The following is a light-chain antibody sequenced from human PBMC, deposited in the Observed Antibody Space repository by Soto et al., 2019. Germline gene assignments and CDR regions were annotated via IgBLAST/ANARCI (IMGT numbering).Light chain of an antibody. CDR1: SSDVGSYNL. J-gene: IGLJ2*01. CDR3: CSYAGSSTLI. Sequence: QSALTQPASVSGSPGQSITISCTGTSSDVGSYNLVSWYQQHPGKAPKLMIYEVTKRPSGVSNRFSGSKSANTASLTISGLQAEDEADYYCCSYAGSSTLIFGGGTKVTVL. CDR2: EVT. V-gene: IGLV2-23*02.